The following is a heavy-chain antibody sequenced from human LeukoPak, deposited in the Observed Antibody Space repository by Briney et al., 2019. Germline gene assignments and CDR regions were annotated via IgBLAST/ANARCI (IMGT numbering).Heavy chain of an antibody. CDR3: VKGGFTYYDD. Sequence: PGGSLRLSCAASGFTFDYSAMTWVRQAPEKGLEWVSTINTGDITFYANSVKGRFTISIDNSKNALFLQMNSLRAEDTAIYYCVKGGFTYYDDWGQGTLVTVSS. CDR2: INTGDIT. D-gene: IGHD3-22*01. CDR1: GFTFDYSA. V-gene: IGHV3-23*01. J-gene: IGHJ4*02.